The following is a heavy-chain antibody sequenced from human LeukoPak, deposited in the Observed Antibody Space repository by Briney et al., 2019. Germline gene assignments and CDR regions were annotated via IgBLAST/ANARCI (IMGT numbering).Heavy chain of an antibody. J-gene: IGHJ4*02. CDR2: IYYSGST. Sequence: SDTLSLTCTVSGGSISSHYWSWIRQPPGKGLEWIGYIYYSGSTNYNPSLKSRVTISVDTSKNQFSLKLSSVTAADTAVYYCARGGGYAWVDYWGQGTLVTVSS. CDR1: GGSISSHY. CDR3: ARGGGYAWVDY. D-gene: IGHD5-12*01. V-gene: IGHV4-59*11.